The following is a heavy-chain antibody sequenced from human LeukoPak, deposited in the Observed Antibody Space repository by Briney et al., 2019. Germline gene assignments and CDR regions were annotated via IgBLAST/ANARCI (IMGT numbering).Heavy chain of an antibody. Sequence: GGSLRLSCAASGFTFSSYAMSWLRQAPGKGLEWVSAISGSGGSTYYAASVKGRFTISRDNSKNTLYLQMNSLRAEDTAVYYCAKVLLAAAGTGGYFDYWGQGTLVTVSS. V-gene: IGHV3-23*01. CDR3: AKVLLAAAGTGGYFDY. CDR1: GFTFSSYA. D-gene: IGHD6-13*01. CDR2: ISGSGGST. J-gene: IGHJ4*02.